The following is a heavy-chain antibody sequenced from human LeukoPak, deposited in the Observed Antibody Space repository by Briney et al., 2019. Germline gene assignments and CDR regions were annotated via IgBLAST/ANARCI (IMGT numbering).Heavy chain of an antibody. D-gene: IGHD3-3*01. CDR1: GYSISSGYY. V-gene: IGHV4-38-2*02. CDR3: ATGWSGYYWTT. CDR2: IYHSGST. J-gene: IGHJ5*02. Sequence: SETLSLTCSVSGYSISSGYYWGWIRQPPGKGLEWIGSIYHSGSTYYNTSLKSRVTISVDTSKNQFSLKLNSVTAADTAVYYCATGWSGYYWTTWGQGTLVTVSS.